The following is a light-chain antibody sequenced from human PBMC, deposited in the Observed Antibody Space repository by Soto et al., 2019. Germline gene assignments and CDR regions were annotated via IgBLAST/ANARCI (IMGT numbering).Light chain of an antibody. CDR1: QGISNY. V-gene: IGKV1-27*01. Sequence: DIQMTQSPTSLSASVGDRVTITCRASQGISNYVAWYQQIPGRAPKLLIYDASTLQGGVPSRFSGSGSGTDFTLTINSLQPDDVATYSCQQYSSFPVFGPGTKVEIK. CDR2: DAS. CDR3: QQYSSFPV. J-gene: IGKJ3*01.